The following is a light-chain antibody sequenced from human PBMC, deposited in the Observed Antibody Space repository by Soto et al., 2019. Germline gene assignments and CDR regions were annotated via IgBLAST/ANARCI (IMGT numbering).Light chain of an antibody. Sequence: DIQMTQSPSSLSASVGDRVTITCQASHHISDYLNWYQQRPGKAPKLLIYDASNLQTGVPIRFRGSGSGTHFTLTISSLQPEDAATYYCLQCDSVPRLFGGGTNVEI. V-gene: IGKV1-33*01. CDR2: DAS. CDR1: HHISDY. J-gene: IGKJ4*01. CDR3: LQCDSVPRL.